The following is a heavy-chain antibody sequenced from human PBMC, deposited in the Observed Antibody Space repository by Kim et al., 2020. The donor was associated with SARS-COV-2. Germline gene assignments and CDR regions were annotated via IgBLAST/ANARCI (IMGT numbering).Heavy chain of an antibody. CDR3: TTQWLVSGY. J-gene: IGHJ4*02. CDR2: GTT. Sequence: GTTDYAAPGKGRFTISRDDSKNTLYLQMNSLKTEDTAVYYCTTQWLVSGYWGQGTLVTVSS. V-gene: IGHV3-15*01. D-gene: IGHD6-19*01.